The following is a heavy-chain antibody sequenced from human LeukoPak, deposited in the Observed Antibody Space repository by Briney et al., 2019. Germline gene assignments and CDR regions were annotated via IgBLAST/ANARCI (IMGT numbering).Heavy chain of an antibody. CDR2: ISWDGGTT. CDR1: GFTFDDHA. CDR3: TKGLRFAAALTPFDY. Sequence: GGSLRLSCAASGFTFDDHAMHWVRQVPGKGLEWISLISWDGGTTCYADSVKGRFTISRDNSKNSVYLQMNSLRPEDTAIYYCTKGLRFAAALTPFDYWGQGTLVTVSS. V-gene: IGHV3-43D*03. J-gene: IGHJ4*02. D-gene: IGHD6-13*01.